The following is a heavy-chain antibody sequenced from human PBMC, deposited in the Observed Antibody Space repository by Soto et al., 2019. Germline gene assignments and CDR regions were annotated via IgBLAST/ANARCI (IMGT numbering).Heavy chain of an antibody. D-gene: IGHD3-22*01. CDR3: ARVKTMIVVSEGVFDP. J-gene: IGHJ5*02. CDR2: IYYSGST. V-gene: IGHV4-59*01. CDR1: GGSISSYY. Sequence: TSETLSLTCTVSGGSISSYYWSWIRQPPGKGLEWIGYIYYSGSTNYNPSLKSRVTISVDTSKNQFSLKLSSVTAADTAVYYCARVKTMIVVSEGVFDPWGQGTLVT.